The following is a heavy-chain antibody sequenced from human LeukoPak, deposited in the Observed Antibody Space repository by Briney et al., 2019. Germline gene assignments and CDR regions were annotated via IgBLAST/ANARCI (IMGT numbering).Heavy chain of an antibody. D-gene: IGHD3-10*01. J-gene: IGHJ4*02. CDR2: INHSGST. Sequence: SETLSLTCAVYGGSFSGYYWSWIRQPPGKGLEWMGEINHSGSTNYNPSLKSRVTISVDTSKNQFSLKLSSVTAADTAVYYCARGGFGEFTIWGQGALVTVSS. CDR1: GGSFSGYY. CDR3: ARGGFGEFTI. V-gene: IGHV4-34*01.